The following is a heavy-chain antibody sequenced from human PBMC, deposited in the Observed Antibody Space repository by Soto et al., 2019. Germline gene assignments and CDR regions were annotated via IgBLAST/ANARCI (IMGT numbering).Heavy chain of an antibody. CDR3: ARDLECSGGSCYGFDY. V-gene: IGHV1-69*13. J-gene: IGHJ4*02. D-gene: IGHD2-15*01. CDR2: IIPIFGTA. Sequence: ASVKVSCKASGGTFSSYAISWVRQAPGQGLEWMGGIIPIFGTANYAQKFQGRVTITADESTSTAYMELSSLRSEDTAVYYCARDLECSGGSCYGFDYWGQGTLVTVS. CDR1: GGTFSSYA.